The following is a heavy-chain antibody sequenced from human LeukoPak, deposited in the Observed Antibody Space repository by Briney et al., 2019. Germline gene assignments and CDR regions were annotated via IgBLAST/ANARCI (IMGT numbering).Heavy chain of an antibody. D-gene: IGHD3-22*01. CDR2: IGDTGGDT. CDR1: GLTFSSYA. V-gene: IGHV3-23*01. CDR3: AKSPRDSTGSYYSAFDM. J-gene: IGHJ3*02. Sequence: GGSLRLSCAASGLTFSSYAMSWVRQAPGKGLQLVATIGDTGGDTYYADSVRGRFLISRDNSKGTLSLHMSSLRAEDTAIFYCAKSPRDSTGSYYSAFDMWGLGTMVAVSS.